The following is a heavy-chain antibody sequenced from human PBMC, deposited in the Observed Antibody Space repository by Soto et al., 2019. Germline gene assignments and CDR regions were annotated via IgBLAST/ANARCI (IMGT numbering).Heavy chain of an antibody. CDR2: IWYHGSNK. CDR1: GFPFSNYG. D-gene: IGHD6-19*01. J-gene: IGHJ4*02. Sequence: QVQLVESGGGVVQPGGSLRLSCAASGFPFSNYGMHWVRQAPGKGLEWVAVIWYHGSNKYYADSVKGRFTISRDNSKNTLYLQMNSLSAEDTAVYYCARDRDPGQWLTTNYFDYWGQGTLVTVSS. CDR3: ARDRDPGQWLTTNYFDY. V-gene: IGHV3-33*01.